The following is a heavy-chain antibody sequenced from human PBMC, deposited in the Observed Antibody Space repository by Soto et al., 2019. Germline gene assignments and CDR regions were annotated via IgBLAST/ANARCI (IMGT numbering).Heavy chain of an antibody. J-gene: IGHJ4*02. CDR1: GFTFSSYW. V-gene: IGHV3-74*01. CDR2: IKIDGSIT. CDR3: ARVRNGAWYFDY. D-gene: IGHD2-8*01. Sequence: EVQLVESGGGLVQPGVSLRLSCAASGFTFSSYWMHWVRQVPGKGLVWVSRIKIDGSITSYADSVRGRFTISRDNAKNTLYLQMNSLRAEDTAVYYCARVRNGAWYFDYWGQGTLVTVSS.